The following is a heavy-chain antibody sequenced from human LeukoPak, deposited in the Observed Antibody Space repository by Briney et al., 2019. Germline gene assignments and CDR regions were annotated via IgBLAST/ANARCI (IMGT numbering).Heavy chain of an antibody. CDR2: IKQDGTEK. Sequence: GGSLRLSCVASGFTFRRYSMSWVRQAPGKGLEWVANIKQDGTEKYYVDSVKGRFTISRDNAKNSLYLQMNSLRVEDTAVYYCAELGITMIGGVWGKGTTVTISS. CDR1: GFTFRRYS. D-gene: IGHD3-10*02. J-gene: IGHJ6*04. CDR3: AELGITMIGGV. V-gene: IGHV3-7*01.